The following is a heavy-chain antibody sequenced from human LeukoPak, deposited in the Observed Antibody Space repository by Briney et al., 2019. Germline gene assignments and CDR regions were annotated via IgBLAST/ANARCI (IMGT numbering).Heavy chain of an antibody. Sequence: LRLSCAASGFTFSSYGMHWVRQAPGKGLEWVAVIWYDGSNKYYADSVKGRFTISRDNSKNTLYLQMNSLRAEDTAVYYCARGEGEMGGPTTLDDYWGQGTLVTVSS. J-gene: IGHJ4*02. D-gene: IGHD3-16*01. CDR2: IWYDGSNK. CDR3: ARGEGEMGGPTTLDDY. V-gene: IGHV3-33*01. CDR1: GFTFSSYG.